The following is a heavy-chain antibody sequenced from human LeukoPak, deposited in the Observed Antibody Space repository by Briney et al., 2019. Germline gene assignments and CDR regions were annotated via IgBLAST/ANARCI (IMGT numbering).Heavy chain of an antibody. J-gene: IGHJ4*02. CDR1: GFTFSSYS. V-gene: IGHV3-21*01. CDR3: ARGYYYDSSGYVY. D-gene: IGHD3-22*01. CDR2: TSSSSSYI. Sequence: GGSLRLSCAASGFTFSSYSMNWVRQAPGKGLEWVSSTSSSSSYIYYADSVKGRFTISRDNAKNSLYLQINSLRAEDTAVYYCARGYYYDSSGYVYWGQGTLVTVSS.